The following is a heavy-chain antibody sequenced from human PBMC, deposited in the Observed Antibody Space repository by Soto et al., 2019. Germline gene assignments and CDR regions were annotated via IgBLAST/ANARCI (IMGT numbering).Heavy chain of an antibody. CDR3: ARGDGLWYFDL. Sequence: QVQLVQSGAEVKKPGASVKVSCTASGYTFTSYGITWVRQAPVQGLEWMGWISVYNGNTKYTQNLQGRVTMTTDTSTSTTYMELRGLTSDDTAVYYCARGDGLWYFDLWGSGTLVTVSS. V-gene: IGHV1-18*01. J-gene: IGHJ2*01. CDR2: ISVYNGNT. CDR1: GYTFTSYG.